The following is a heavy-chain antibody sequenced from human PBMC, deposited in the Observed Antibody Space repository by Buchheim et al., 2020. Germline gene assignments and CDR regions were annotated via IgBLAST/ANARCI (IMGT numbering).Heavy chain of an antibody. Sequence: QVQLVQSGAEVKKPGASVKVSCKASGYTFTSYGISWVRQAPGQGLEWMGWISAYNGNTNYAQKLQGRVTMTTDTSTSTAYMELRSLRSDDTAVYYCARVYPSLRFLEWLPTLYYYYYGMDVWGQGTT. CDR1: GYTFTSYG. CDR3: ARVYPSLRFLEWLPTLYYYYYGMDV. D-gene: IGHD3-3*01. V-gene: IGHV1-18*01. J-gene: IGHJ6*02. CDR2: ISAYNGNT.